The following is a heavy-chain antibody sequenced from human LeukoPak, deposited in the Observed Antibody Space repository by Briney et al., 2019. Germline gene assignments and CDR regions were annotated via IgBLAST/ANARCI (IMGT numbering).Heavy chain of an antibody. V-gene: IGHV4-38-2*02. CDR1: GYSLSSGYY. CDR2: IYYSGST. J-gene: IGHJ4*02. Sequence: SETLSLTCNVSGYSLSSGYYWGWIRRPPGKGLEWIGSIYYSGSTYYNPSLKSRVTISVDTSKNQFFLKLSSVTAADTAVYYCARQEWFGELLNYFDYWGQGTLVTVSS. D-gene: IGHD3-10*01. CDR3: ARQEWFGELLNYFDY.